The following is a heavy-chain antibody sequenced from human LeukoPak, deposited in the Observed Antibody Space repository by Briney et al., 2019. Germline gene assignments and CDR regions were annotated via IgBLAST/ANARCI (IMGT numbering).Heavy chain of an antibody. CDR2: ISYDGSNK. V-gene: IGHV3-30-3*01. Sequence: GRSLRLSGAASGFTFSSYAMHWVRQAPGKGLEWVAVISYDGSNKYYADSVKGRFTISRDNSKNTLYLQMNSLRAEDTAVYYCARDRFGAFDYWGQGTLVTVSS. CDR3: ARDRFGAFDY. CDR1: GFTFSSYA. J-gene: IGHJ4*02. D-gene: IGHD3-10*01.